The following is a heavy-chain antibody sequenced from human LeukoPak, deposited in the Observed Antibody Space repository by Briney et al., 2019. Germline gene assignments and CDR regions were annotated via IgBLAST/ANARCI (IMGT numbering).Heavy chain of an antibody. CDR1: GYTFTVYD. V-gene: IGHV1-2*02. CDR2: INPNNGDT. Sequence: RASVKVSFKAAGYTFTVYDMHWIRQAPGQGLDWMGCINPNNGDTNYSHKFQGSVTMTSDTSISTAYTELTRLRSDETAVYYCARDRIISAAGTGDDFDIWGQGAMVTVSS. CDR3: ARDRIISAAGTGDDFDI. J-gene: IGHJ3*02. D-gene: IGHD6-13*01.